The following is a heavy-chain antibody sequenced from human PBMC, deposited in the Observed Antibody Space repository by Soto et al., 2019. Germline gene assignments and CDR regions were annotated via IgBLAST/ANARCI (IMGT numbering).Heavy chain of an antibody. CDR2: IYYSGSA. CDR3: ARRGVSGPVDY. V-gene: IGHV4-39*02. J-gene: IGHJ4*02. D-gene: IGHD3-10*01. Sequence: QLQLQASGAGLVKPSETLSLTCTVSGGSISSSSYYWGWIRQPPGKGLEWIGNIYYSGSAYYNPSLKSRVTISVDMSKNNFSLKLSSVTAADTAVYYCARRGVSGPVDYWGQGTLVTVSS. CDR1: GGSISSSSYY.